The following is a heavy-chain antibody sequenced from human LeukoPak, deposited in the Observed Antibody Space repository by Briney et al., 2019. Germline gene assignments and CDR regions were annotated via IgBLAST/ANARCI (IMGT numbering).Heavy chain of an antibody. D-gene: IGHD3-10*01. J-gene: IGHJ4*02. CDR2: TRKKANSYST. CDR1: GFTFSEHY. Sequence: PGGSLRLSCAASGFTFSEHYMDWVRQAPGKGLEWVGRTRKKANSYSTEYAASVKGRFTVSRDDSKNSLYLQMNSLKTEDTAMYYCIRVSSIWSYDFWGRGTLVTVSS. V-gene: IGHV3-72*01. CDR3: IRVSSIWSYDF.